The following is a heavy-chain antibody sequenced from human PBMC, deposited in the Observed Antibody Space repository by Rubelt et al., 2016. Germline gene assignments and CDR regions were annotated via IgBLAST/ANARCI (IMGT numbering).Heavy chain of an antibody. CDR1: GESFSGYY. CDR3: ARGRLGYGMDV. CDR2: VDHGGST. Sequence: QVQLQQWGAGLLKPSETLSLTCAVYGESFSGYYWTWIRQSPGMGLEWIGKVDHGGSTNYNPSLKSRVTISVDTSKNQFSLRLSSVTAADTAVYYCARGRLGYGMDVWGQGTTVTVSS. V-gene: IGHV4-34*01. J-gene: IGHJ6*02. D-gene: IGHD3-16*01.